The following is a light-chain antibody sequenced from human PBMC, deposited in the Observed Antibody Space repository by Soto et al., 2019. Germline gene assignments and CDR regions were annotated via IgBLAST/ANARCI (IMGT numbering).Light chain of an antibody. Sequence: QSVLTQPPSASGTPGQRVFISCSGSSSNIGGTNYAYWYQQLQGAAPKLLMHSNNLRPSGVPERISGSKSGTSASLAISGLGSEDEAVYYCASWDDRLGAVIFGGGTKLTVL. CDR1: SSNIGGTNY. V-gene: IGLV1-47*02. CDR3: ASWDDRLGAVI. CDR2: SNN. J-gene: IGLJ2*01.